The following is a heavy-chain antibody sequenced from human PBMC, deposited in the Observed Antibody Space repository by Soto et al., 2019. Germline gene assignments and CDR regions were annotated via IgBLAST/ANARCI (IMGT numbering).Heavy chain of an antibody. CDR1: GGSISSGNFS. D-gene: IGHD3-3*01. Sequence: SETLSLTCTVSGGSISSGNFSWSWIRQPPGKGLEWIAYIFHTGSTFYNSSLKTRVTISVDRSKNQFSLKLRSVTETDTAVYYCARVKVGDLFRFNWFFDLWGRGTLVTVPS. J-gene: IGHJ2*01. CDR3: ARVKVGDLFRFNWFFDL. CDR2: IFHTGST. V-gene: IGHV4-30-2*01.